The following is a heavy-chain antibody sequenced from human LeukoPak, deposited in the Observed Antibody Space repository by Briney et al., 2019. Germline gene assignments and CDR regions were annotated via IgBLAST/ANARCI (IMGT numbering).Heavy chain of an antibody. CDR2: INPNSGGT. J-gene: IGHJ4*02. V-gene: IGHV1-2*06. D-gene: IGHD2-15*01. Sequence: ASVKVSCKASGYTFTGYYMHWVRQAPGQGLEWMGRINPNSGGTNYAQKFQGRVTMTRDTPISTAYMELSRLRSDDTAVYYCARVDGPPLGYCSGGSCEADDYWGQGTLVTVSS. CDR3: ARVDGPPLGYCSGGSCEADDY. CDR1: GYTFTGYY.